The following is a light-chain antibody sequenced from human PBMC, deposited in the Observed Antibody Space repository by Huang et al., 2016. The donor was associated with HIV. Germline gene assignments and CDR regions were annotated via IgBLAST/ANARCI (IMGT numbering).Light chain of an antibody. J-gene: IGKJ1*01. V-gene: IGKV1-NL1*01. Sequence: DIQMTQSPSSLSASVGDRVTITCRASQGIGNSLAWYQQKPGKPPRLLLYATSSLESGVPSRFSGSGSGTHYTLTITTLQPEDIASYYCQQYQSIPWTFGQGTKVEIK. CDR2: ATS. CDR3: QQYQSIPWT. CDR1: QGIGNS.